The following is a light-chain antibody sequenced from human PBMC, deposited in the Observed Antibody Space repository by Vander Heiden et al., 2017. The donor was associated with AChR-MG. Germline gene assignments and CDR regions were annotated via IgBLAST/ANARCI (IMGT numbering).Light chain of an antibody. CDR2: EGS. V-gene: IGLV2-23*03. J-gene: IGLJ2*01. CDR3: CSYAGSSTFRV. CDR1: SSDVGSYNL. Sequence: QSALTQPASVSGSPGQSITISCTGTSSDVGSYNLDSWYQQHPGKAPKLMIYEGSRRPSGVSNRFPGSKSGNTASLTISGLQAEDEADYYCCSYAGSSTFRVFGGGTKLTVL.